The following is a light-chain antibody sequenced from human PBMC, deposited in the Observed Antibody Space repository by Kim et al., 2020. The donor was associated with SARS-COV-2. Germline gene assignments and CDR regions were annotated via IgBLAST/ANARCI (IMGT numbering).Light chain of an antibody. Sequence: LPPGERATRTCRASQSVSKSLGGYQQKTGQAPRLLIYDASNRATGIPARFSGSGSGTDFTLTISSLEPEDFAVYYCQQRSKWPLTFGGGTKVDIK. CDR3: QQRSKWPLT. CDR1: QSVSKS. V-gene: IGKV3-11*01. CDR2: DAS. J-gene: IGKJ4*01.